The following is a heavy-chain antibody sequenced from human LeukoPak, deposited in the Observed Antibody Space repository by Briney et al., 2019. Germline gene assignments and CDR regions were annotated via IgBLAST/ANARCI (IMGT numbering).Heavy chain of an antibody. Sequence: SQTLSLTCTVSGGSISSGSYYWSWIRQPAGKGLEWIGRIYTSGSTNYNPSLKSRVTISVDTSKNQFSLKLSSVTAADTAVYYCARGAHSIGYYYFDYWGQGTLVTVSS. CDR2: IYTSGST. D-gene: IGHD3-22*01. CDR3: ARGAHSIGYYYFDY. V-gene: IGHV4-61*02. J-gene: IGHJ4*02. CDR1: GGSISSGSYY.